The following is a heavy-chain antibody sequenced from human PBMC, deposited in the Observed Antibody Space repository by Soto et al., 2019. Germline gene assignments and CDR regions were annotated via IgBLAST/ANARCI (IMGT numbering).Heavy chain of an antibody. CDR2: MNPNSGNT. D-gene: IGHD2-8*01. V-gene: IGHV1-8*01. J-gene: IGHJ5*02. Sequence: ASVKVSCKASGYTFTSYDINWVRQATGQGLEWMGWMNPNSGNTGYAQKFQGRVTMTRNTSISTAYMELSSLRSEDTAVYYCARGSLVLMVYAMSQWFDPWGQGTLVTVSS. CDR1: GYTFTSYD. CDR3: ARGSLVLMVYAMSQWFDP.